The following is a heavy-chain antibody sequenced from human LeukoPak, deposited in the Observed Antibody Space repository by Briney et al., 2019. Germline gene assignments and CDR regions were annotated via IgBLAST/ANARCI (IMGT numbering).Heavy chain of an antibody. J-gene: IGHJ4*02. CDR3: AKESRIKSGL. V-gene: IGHV3-30*04. D-gene: IGHD3-10*01. CDR2: ISYDGSNK. CDR1: GFTFSSYA. Sequence: GGSLRLSCAASGFTFSSYAMHWVRQAPGKGLEWVAVISYDGSNKYYADSVKGRFTISRDNPKNTLYLQMNSLRAEDTAVYYCAKESRIKSGLWGQGTLVTVSS.